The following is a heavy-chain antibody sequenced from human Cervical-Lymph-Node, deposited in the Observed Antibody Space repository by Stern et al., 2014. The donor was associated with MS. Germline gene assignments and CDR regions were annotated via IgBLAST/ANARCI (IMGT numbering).Heavy chain of an antibody. CDR1: TDTLSNID. J-gene: IGHJ4*02. Sequence: VQLVESGAEVKKPGSSMKVSCKASTDTLSNIDIRWVRQAPGQGLEWLGGIIPFFGTANYARKVQDRRRITADVSTSTVTMELSSLRSEDTAVYYCVRDQAGVAVYWGQGSLVTVSS. CDR2: IIPFFGTA. CDR3: VRDQAGVAVY. D-gene: IGHD6-19*01. V-gene: IGHV1-69*01.